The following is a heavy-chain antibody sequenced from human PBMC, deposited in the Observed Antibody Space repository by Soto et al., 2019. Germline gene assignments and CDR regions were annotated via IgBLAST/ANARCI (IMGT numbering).Heavy chain of an antibody. V-gene: IGHV4-59*08. Sequence: SETLSLTCTVSGGSISSYHWSWIRQPPGKGLEWIGYIYYSGSTNYNPSLKSRVTISVDTSKNQFSLKLSSVTAADTAVYYWARHPPDLTSYYGSGSYYWGGYYYYYMDVWGKGTTVTVSS. D-gene: IGHD3-10*01. CDR1: GGSISSYH. CDR3: ARHPPDLTSYYGSGSYYWGGYYYYYMDV. J-gene: IGHJ6*03. CDR2: IYYSGST.